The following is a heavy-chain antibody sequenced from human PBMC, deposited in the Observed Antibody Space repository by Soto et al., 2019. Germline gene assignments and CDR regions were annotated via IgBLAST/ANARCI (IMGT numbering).Heavy chain of an antibody. CDR3: ARGCSSTSCYGTDAFDI. J-gene: IGHJ3*02. Sequence: QVQLVQSGAEVKKPGASVKVSCKASGYTFTSYGISWVRQAPGQGLEWMGWISAYNGNTHYAQKLQGRVTMTTDTSPSTAYMELRSLRSDDTAVYYCARGCSSTSCYGTDAFDIWGQGTMVTVSS. D-gene: IGHD2-2*01. V-gene: IGHV1-18*01. CDR1: GYTFTSYG. CDR2: ISAYNGNT.